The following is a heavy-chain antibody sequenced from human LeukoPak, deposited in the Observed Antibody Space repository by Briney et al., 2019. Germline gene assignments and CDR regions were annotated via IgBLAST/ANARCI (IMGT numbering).Heavy chain of an antibody. V-gene: IGHV4-34*01. CDR2: INHSGST. Sequence: SETLSLTCAVYGGSFSGYYWSWIRQPPGKGLEWIGEINHSGSTNYNPSLKSRVTISVDTSKNQFSLKLSSVTAADTAVYHCASLRGYCSSTSCYGYYYMDVWGKGTTVTISS. J-gene: IGHJ6*03. D-gene: IGHD2-2*01. CDR1: GGSFSGYY. CDR3: ASLRGYCSSTSCYGYYYMDV.